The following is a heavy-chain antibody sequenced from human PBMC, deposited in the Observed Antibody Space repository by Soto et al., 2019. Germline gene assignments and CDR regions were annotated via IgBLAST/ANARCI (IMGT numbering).Heavy chain of an antibody. D-gene: IGHD3-16*02. J-gene: IGHJ4*02. CDR1: GFTFSSDW. Sequence: PGGSLRLSCAASGFTFSSDWMSWIRQAPGKGLEWVAHIKQDGSEKYYVDSVKGRFTISRDNAKNSLYLQMNSLRAEDTAVYFCARDLSLRGVLSYWGQGTLVTVSS. CDR2: IKQDGSEK. CDR3: ARDLSLRGVLSY. V-gene: IGHV3-7*01.